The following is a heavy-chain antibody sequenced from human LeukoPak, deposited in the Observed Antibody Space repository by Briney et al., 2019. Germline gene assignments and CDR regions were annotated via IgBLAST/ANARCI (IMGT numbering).Heavy chain of an antibody. CDR3: ARDREVVTPGLDY. D-gene: IGHD4-23*01. V-gene: IGHV3-66*02. CDR1: GFTLENYA. Sequence: GGSLRLSCGASGFTLENYAINWVRQAPGKGLEWVSVIYSGGSTYYADSVKGRFTISRDNSKNTLYLQMNSLRAEDTAVYYCARDREVVTPGLDYWGQGPLVPVSS. CDR2: IYSGGST. J-gene: IGHJ4*02.